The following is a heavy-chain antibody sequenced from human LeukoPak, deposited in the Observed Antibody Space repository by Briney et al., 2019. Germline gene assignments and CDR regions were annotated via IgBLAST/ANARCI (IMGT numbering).Heavy chain of an antibody. V-gene: IGHV3-74*03. J-gene: IGHJ4*02. CDR1: GFTCSRDW. CDR3: VRRYYEYNVYDRHIDF. CDR2: ISDDGSIR. D-gene: IGHD5/OR15-5a*01. Sequence: GGSLRLSCAASGFTCSRDWMHWVRHAPGKGLVWVSRISDDGSIRTYADSLQGRFTICRDNAKSTVLLQMKSLRVDDTAVYFCVRRYYEYNVYDRHIDFRGQGILVTVSS.